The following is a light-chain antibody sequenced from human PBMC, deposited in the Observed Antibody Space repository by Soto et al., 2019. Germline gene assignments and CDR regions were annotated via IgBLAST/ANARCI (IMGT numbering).Light chain of an antibody. CDR1: SSNIGSNT. CDR2: SNN. V-gene: IGLV1-44*01. CDR3: AAWDDSLNGPDSV. Sequence: QSALTQPPSASGTPGQRVTISCSGSSSNIGSNTVNWYQQLPGTAPKLLIYSNNQRPSGVPDRFPGSKSGTSASLAISGLQSEDEADYYCAAWDDSLNGPDSVFGTGTKVTVL. J-gene: IGLJ1*01.